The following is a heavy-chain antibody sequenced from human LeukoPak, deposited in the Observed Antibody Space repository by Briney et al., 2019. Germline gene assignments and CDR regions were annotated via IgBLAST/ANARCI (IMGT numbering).Heavy chain of an antibody. Sequence: ASVKVSCKASGYTFTSYGISWVRQAPGQGLEWMGWISAYNFNTNYAQKLQGRVTMTTDTSTSTAYMELRSLRSDDTAVYYCARAYSSGWYFYYYYYMDVWGKGTTVTVSS. V-gene: IGHV1-18*01. D-gene: IGHD6-19*01. CDR3: ARAYSSGWYFYYYYYMDV. CDR2: ISAYNFNT. CDR1: GYTFTSYG. J-gene: IGHJ6*03.